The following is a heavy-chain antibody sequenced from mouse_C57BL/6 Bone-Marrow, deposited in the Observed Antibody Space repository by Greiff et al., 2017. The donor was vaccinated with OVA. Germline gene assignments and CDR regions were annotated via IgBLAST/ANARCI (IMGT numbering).Heavy chain of an antibody. CDR1: GFSLTSYA. Sequence: VHLVESGPGLVAPSQSLSITCTVSGFSLTSYAISWVRQPPGKGLEWLGVIWTGGGTNYNSALKSRLSISKDNSKSQVFLKINRLQTDETARYYSAKITTVVGHWYFDVWGTGTTVTVSS. CDR3: AKITTVVGHWYFDV. CDR2: IWTGGGT. D-gene: IGHD1-1*01. V-gene: IGHV2-9-1*01. J-gene: IGHJ1*03.